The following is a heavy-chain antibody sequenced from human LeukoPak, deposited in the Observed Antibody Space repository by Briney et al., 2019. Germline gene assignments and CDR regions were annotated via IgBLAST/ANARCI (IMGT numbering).Heavy chain of an antibody. CDR2: IYHSGST. V-gene: IGHV4-4*02. D-gene: IGHD3-10*01. J-gene: IGHJ5*02. CDR1: GGSISSSNW. Sequence: PSGTLSLTCAVSGGSISSSNWWSWVRQPPGKGLEWIGEIYHSGSTNYNPSLKSRATISVDKSKNQFSLKLSSVTAADTAVYYCAGSGLEYGSGSYYNLQGFDPWGQGTLVTVSS. CDR3: AGSGLEYGSGSYYNLQGFDP.